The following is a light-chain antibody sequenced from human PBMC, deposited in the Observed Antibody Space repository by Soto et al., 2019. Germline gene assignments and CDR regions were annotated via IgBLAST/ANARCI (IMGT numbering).Light chain of an antibody. V-gene: IGLV2-14*01. CDR3: RSYTSKSSLI. CDR1: MRDVGAYNL. CDR2: EVR. J-gene: IGLJ2*01. Sequence: QSVLTQPASVSGSPGQSITISCAGTMRDVGAYNLVSWYQQHPGRAPQLIIYEVRNRPSGISFRFSGSKSGNTASLTISGLQAEDEDDYYCRSYTSKSSLIFGGGTKVTVL.